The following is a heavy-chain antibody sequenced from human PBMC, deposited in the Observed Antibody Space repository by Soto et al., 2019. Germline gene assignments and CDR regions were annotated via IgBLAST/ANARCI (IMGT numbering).Heavy chain of an antibody. V-gene: IGHV3-23*01. CDR1: GFTFSDYA. D-gene: IGHD3-16*01. CDR2: ISATGGNI. CDR3: AKVAGGLGYFDL. Sequence: GPLRLSCVASGFTFSDYAMTWVRQAPGKGLEWVATISATGGNIEYTDSLKGRFTISRDNSKNTLYLQLNGLTSDDTAVHYCAKVAGGLGYFDLWGRGTLVTVSS. J-gene: IGHJ2*01.